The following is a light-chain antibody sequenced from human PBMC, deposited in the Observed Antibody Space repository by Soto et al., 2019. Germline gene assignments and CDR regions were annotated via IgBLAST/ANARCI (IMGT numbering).Light chain of an antibody. J-gene: IGLJ2*01. CDR3: AAWDYSLGGVV. V-gene: IGLV1-44*01. CDR2: NNS. Sequence: QLVLTQPPSASGTPGQRVTISCSGGTSNIGSNTVNWYQHLPGTAPKLVISNNSRRPSGVPDRFSASKSGTSASLAISGLQSEDEADYYCAAWDYSLGGVVFGGGTKLTVL. CDR1: TSNIGSNT.